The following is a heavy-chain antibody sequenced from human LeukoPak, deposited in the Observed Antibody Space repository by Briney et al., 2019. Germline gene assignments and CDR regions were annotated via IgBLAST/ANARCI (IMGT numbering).Heavy chain of an antibody. CDR3: ASPHCSGGSCYSRSDAFDI. D-gene: IGHD2-15*01. CDR2: ISPNSGGT. CDR1: GYSFTGYD. J-gene: IGHJ3*02. V-gene: IGHV1-2*02. Sequence: ASVKVSCKASGYSFTGYDMHWVRQAPGQGLEWMRWISPNSGGTNYAQKFQGRVTMTRDTSISTAYMELSRLRSDDTAVYYCASPHCSGGSCYSRSDAFDIWGQGTMVTVSS.